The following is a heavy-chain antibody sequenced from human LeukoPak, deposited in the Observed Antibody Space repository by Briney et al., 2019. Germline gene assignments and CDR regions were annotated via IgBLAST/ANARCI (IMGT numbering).Heavy chain of an antibody. J-gene: IGHJ4*02. Sequence: PSETLSLTCAVYGGSFSSYFWSWIRQPPGKGLEWIGDINHSGSTNYNPSLKSRVTISVDTSKSHFSLKLSSVTAADTAVYYCARPGHSIANLDYFDYWGQGTLVTVSS. D-gene: IGHD6-13*01. CDR3: ARPGHSIANLDYFDY. CDR2: INHSGST. V-gene: IGHV4-34*01. CDR1: GGSFSSYF.